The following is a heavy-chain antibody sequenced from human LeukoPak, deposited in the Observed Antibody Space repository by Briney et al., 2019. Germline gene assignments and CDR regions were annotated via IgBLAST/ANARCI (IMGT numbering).Heavy chain of an antibody. CDR2: TAYDGSRA. D-gene: IGHD1-14*01. Sequence: GGSLRLSCAWSGFTFGGYGMHWFRQTPGKGLEWVAVTAYDGSRAFYADSVKGRFTISRDNSKNTMSVQMDDLRAEDTAVYYCTRYNNDHFDYWGQGTLVTVSS. CDR3: TRYNNDHFDY. CDR1: GFTFGGYG. V-gene: IGHV3-33*01. J-gene: IGHJ4*02.